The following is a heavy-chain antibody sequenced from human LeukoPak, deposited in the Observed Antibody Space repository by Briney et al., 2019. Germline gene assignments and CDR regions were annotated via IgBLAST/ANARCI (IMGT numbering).Heavy chain of an antibody. CDR3: ARDWNDILTGYGTDY. CDR2: INPNSGVT. CDR1: GNTFTGYY. V-gene: IGHV1-2*02. J-gene: IGHJ4*02. D-gene: IGHD3-9*01. Sequence: ASVKVSCKASGNTFTGYYMHWVRQAPGQGLEWMGWINPNSGVTNYAQNFQGRVTMTRDTSINTAYMDLSRLRSDDTAIYYCARDWNDILTGYGTDYWGLGTLVTVSS.